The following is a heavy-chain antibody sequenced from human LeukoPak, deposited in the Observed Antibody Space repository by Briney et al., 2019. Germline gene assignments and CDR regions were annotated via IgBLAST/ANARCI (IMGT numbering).Heavy chain of an antibody. J-gene: IGHJ4*02. V-gene: IGHV3-30*04. CDR1: GFTFSTYF. Sequence: GGSLRLSCAASGFTFSTYFMHWVRQTPGKGLEWVAVISYDGSNGYYADSVKGRFTIFRDNSKNMLFLQMNSLRAEDTAVYYYARYYDSSGYYFGLGFDYWGQGTLVTVSS. D-gene: IGHD3-22*01. CDR2: ISYDGSNG. CDR3: ARYYDSSGYYFGLGFDY.